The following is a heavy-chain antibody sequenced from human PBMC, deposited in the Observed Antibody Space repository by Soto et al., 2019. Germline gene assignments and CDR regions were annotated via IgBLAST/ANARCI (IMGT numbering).Heavy chain of an antibody. D-gene: IGHD3-9*01. V-gene: IGHV4-59*08. CDR1: GGSISSYY. J-gene: IGHJ3*02. Sequence: SETLSLTCTVSGGSISSYYWSWIRQPPGKGLEWIGYIYYSGSTNYNPSLKSRVTISVDTSKNQFSLKLSSVTAADTAVYYCARQCRYFDWTDAFDIWGQGTMVTVSS. CDR2: IYYSGST. CDR3: ARQCRYFDWTDAFDI.